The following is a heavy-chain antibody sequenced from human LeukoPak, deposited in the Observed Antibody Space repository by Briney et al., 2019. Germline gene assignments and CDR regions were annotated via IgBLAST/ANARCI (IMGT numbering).Heavy chain of an antibody. D-gene: IGHD2-15*01. CDR3: AADRCSGGSCYFDY. V-gene: IGHV1-58*01. Sequence: SVKVSCKASGFTFTSSAVQWVRQARGQGKERVGRIDVGSGSTNYAEKFQERVTITRDMSTSTAYMELSSLRSEDTAVYYCAADRCSGGSCYFDYWGQGTLVTVSS. J-gene: IGHJ4*02. CDR1: GFTFTSSA. CDR2: IDVGSGST.